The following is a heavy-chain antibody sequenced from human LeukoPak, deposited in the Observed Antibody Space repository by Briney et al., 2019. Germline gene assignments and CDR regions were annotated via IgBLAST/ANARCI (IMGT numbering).Heavy chain of an antibody. V-gene: IGHV4-38-2*02. CDR3: ARAGSSGYYYFGAFDI. CDR2: IYHSGRT. CDR1: GYSISSGYY. D-gene: IGHD3-22*01. Sequence: ASETLSLTCTVSGYSISSGYYWGWIRQPPGKGLEWIGSIYHSGRTYYNPSLKSRVTISVDTSKNQFSLKLSSVTAADTAVYYCARAGSSGYYYFGAFDIWGQGTMVTVSS. J-gene: IGHJ3*02.